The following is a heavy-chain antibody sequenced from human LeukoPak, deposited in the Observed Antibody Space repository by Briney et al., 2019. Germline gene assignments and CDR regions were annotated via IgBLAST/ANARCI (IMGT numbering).Heavy chain of an antibody. D-gene: IGHD5-24*01. CDR1: GGSMSSSSYY. CDR2: IYYSGRT. V-gene: IGHV4-39*01. Sequence: PSETLSLNCTVSGGSMSSSSYYWGWIRQPPGKRLEWIGSIYYSGRTYYNPSLKSRVTISVDTSKNQFSLKLSSVTAADTAVYYCARLVEMATIGYWGQGTLDTVSS. J-gene: IGHJ4*02. CDR3: ARLVEMATIGY.